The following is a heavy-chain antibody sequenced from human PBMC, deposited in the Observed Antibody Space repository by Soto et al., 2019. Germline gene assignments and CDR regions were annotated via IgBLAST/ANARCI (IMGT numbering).Heavy chain of an antibody. V-gene: IGHV4-59*02. CDR1: GASVNSYY. J-gene: IGHJ6*02. CDR3: GRDLLATASARWYFYYGLDV. Sequence: SEILSLTCSVFGASVNSYYWSWIRQSPGRGLEWIGHIFNSGTIHYNPSLKSRVTMSVDSSKNQVSLKMNSVTAADTAIYYCGRDLLATASARWYFYYGLDVWGQGTAVTVS. CDR2: IFNSGTI. D-gene: IGHD3-3*02.